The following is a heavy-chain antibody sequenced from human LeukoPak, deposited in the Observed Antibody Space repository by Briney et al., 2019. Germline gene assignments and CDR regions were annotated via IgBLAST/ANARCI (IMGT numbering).Heavy chain of an antibody. Sequence: ASVKVSCKASGYTFTSYDINWVRQATGQGLEXXXWMNPNSGNTGYAQKFQGRVTTTRNTSISTAYMELSGLRSEDTAVYYCARDIVGATPDDYWGQGTLVTVSS. J-gene: IGHJ4*02. CDR2: MNPNSGNT. V-gene: IGHV1-8*01. CDR3: ARDIVGATPDDY. CDR1: GYTFTSYD. D-gene: IGHD1-26*01.